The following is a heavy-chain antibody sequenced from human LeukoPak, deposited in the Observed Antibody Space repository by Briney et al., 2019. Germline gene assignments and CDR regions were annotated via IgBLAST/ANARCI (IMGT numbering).Heavy chain of an antibody. D-gene: IGHD5-24*01. CDR1: GFTFDDYA. CDR2: ISWNSGSI. V-gene: IGHV3-9*01. J-gene: IGHJ3*02. Sequence: SLRLSFAASGFTFDDYAMHWVRQAPGKGLEWVSVISWNSGSIGYADSVKGRFTISRDNAKNSLYLQMNSLRAEDTALYYCAKPRRDGYNNGAFDIWGQGTMVTVSS. CDR3: AKPRRDGYNNGAFDI.